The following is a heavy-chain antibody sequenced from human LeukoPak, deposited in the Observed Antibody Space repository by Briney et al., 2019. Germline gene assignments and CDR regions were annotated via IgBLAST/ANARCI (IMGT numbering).Heavy chain of an antibody. D-gene: IGHD6-13*01. V-gene: IGHV3-30-3*01. Sequence: PGGSLRLSCAASGFTFSSYAMHWVRQAPGKGLEWVAVISYDGSNKYYADSVKGRFTISRDNSKNTLYLQMNSLRAEDTAVYYCARVRIAAAGTGYYYMDVWGKGTTVTVSS. CDR1: GFTFSSYA. CDR2: ISYDGSNK. J-gene: IGHJ6*03. CDR3: ARVRIAAAGTGYYYMDV.